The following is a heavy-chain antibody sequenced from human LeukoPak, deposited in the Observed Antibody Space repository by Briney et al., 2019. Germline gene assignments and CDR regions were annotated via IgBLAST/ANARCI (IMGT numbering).Heavy chain of an antibody. D-gene: IGHD5-18*01. CDR3: GKTTVGYSSGQKPAWPVDY. CDR1: GFTFGSYA. CDR2: IFGSGGSP. V-gene: IGHV3-23*01. Sequence: PGGSLRLSCEASGFTFGSYALYWVRQAPGKGLEWVAGIFGSGGSPHYADPVKGRFTISRDNSQNTVYLQINSLRAEDTAVYYCGKTTVGYSSGQKPAWPVDYWGQGTLVTASS. J-gene: IGHJ4*02.